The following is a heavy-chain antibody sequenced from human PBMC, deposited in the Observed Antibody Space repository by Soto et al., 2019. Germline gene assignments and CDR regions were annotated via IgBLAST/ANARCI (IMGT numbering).Heavy chain of an antibody. J-gene: IGHJ4*02. CDR3: ARYSSFRYYFDY. Sequence: SETLSLTCTVSGGSISSSSYYWGWIRQPPGKGLEWIGSIYYSGSTYYNPSLKSRVTISVDTSKNQFSLKLSSVTAADTAVYYCARYSSFRYYFDYWGQGTLVTVS. CDR1: GGSISSSSYY. CDR2: IYYSGST. V-gene: IGHV4-39*01. D-gene: IGHD6-6*01.